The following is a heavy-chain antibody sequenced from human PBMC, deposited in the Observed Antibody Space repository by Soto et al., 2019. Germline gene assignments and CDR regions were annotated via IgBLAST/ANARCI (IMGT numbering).Heavy chain of an antibody. CDR2: ISAAGDP. CDR1: GFTFRNYD. V-gene: IGHV3-13*05. CDR3: ARTDRDFYGLDV. Sequence: EVQLVESGGGLVQPGGSLRLSCEASGFTFRNYDMHWVRQGTGKGLEWVSGISAAGDPDYADSVEGRFTISRENAKNSFFLQMNSLRVGDPAVYYCARTDRDFYGLDVWGQGTTVIVSS. J-gene: IGHJ6*02.